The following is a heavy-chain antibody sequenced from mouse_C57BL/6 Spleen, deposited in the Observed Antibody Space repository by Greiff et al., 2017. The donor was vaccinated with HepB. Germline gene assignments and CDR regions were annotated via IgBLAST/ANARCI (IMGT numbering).Heavy chain of an antibody. CDR1: GFNIKDYY. Sequence: EVQLQQSGAELVKPGASVKLSCTASGFNIKDYYMHWVKQRTEQGLEWIGRIDPEDGETKYAPKFQGKATITADTSSNTAYLQLSSLTSEDTAVYYCARGSSGYEGFAYWGQGTLVTVSA. J-gene: IGHJ3*01. CDR3: ARGSSGYEGFAY. V-gene: IGHV14-2*01. D-gene: IGHD3-2*02. CDR2: IDPEDGET.